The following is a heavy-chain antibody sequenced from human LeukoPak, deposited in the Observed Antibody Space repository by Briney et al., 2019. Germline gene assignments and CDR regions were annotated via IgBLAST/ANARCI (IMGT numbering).Heavy chain of an antibody. CDR1: GGSSSGYY. J-gene: IGHJ4*02. CDR3: ARRVGRGYSYGPNYYFDY. V-gene: IGHV4-34*01. Sequence: PSETLSLTCAVYGGSSSGYYWSWIRQPPGKGLEWIGSIYYSGSTYYNPSLRSRVTISVDTSKNQFSLRLSSVTAADTSVYYCARRVGRGYSYGPNYYFDYWGQGTLVTVSS. D-gene: IGHD5-18*01. CDR2: IYYSGST.